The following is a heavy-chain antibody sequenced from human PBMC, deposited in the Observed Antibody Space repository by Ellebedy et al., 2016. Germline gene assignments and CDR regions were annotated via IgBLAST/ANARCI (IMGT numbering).Heavy chain of an antibody. CDR3: ARGAFI. J-gene: IGHJ3*02. V-gene: IGHV4-34*01. CDR1: GGSLSGYN. Sequence: SETLSLTCAVYGGSLSGYNWTWIRQPPGKGLEWIGDINLGGGTNYKPSLKSRVTISIDTSKKQSSLKLSSVTAADTAVYYCARGAFIWGQGTMVTVSS. CDR2: INLGGGT.